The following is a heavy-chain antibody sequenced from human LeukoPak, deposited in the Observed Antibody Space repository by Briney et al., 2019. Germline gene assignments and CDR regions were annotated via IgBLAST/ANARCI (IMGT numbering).Heavy chain of an antibody. Sequence: GGSLRLSCAASGFIFTNFFMSWVRQAPGKGLEWVAIISYDGSNKYYADSVKGRFTISRDNSKNTLFLQMNSLRPEDTAIYYCARTNSNYFDCWGQGTLVTVSS. J-gene: IGHJ4*02. CDR2: ISYDGSNK. D-gene: IGHD4-23*01. V-gene: IGHV3-30*03. CDR3: ARTNSNYFDC. CDR1: GFIFTNFF.